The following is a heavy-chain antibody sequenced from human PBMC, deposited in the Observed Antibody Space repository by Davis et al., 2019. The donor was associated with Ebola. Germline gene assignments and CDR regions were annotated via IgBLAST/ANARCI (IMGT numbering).Heavy chain of an antibody. J-gene: IGHJ6*02. CDR1: GYIFTSYW. CDR2: IYPGDSDT. CDR3: ARHPSFYSSSHYYYYYGMDV. D-gene: IGHD6-6*01. Sequence: PGGSLRLSCKGSGYIFTSYWIGWVRQMPGKGLEWMGIIYPGDSDTRYSPSFQGQVTISADKSISTAYLQWSSLKASDTAMYYCARHPSFYSSSHYYYYYGMDVWGQGTTVTVSS. V-gene: IGHV5-51*01.